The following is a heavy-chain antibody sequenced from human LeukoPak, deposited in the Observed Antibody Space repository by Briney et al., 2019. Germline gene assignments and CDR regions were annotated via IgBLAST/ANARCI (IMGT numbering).Heavy chain of an antibody. Sequence: SETLSLTCTVSGGSISSYYWSWIRQPPGKGLEWFGYIYYSGSANYNPSLKSRVTISVNTSKNQFSLKLGSVTAADTAVYYCARTSKGGNSYGYADYWGEGTMVTVSS. D-gene: IGHD5-18*01. CDR1: GGSISSYY. J-gene: IGHJ4*02. CDR3: ARTSKGGNSYGYADY. V-gene: IGHV4-59*01. CDR2: IYYSGSA.